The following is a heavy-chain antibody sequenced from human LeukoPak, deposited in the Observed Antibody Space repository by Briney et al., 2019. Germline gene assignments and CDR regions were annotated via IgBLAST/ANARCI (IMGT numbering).Heavy chain of an antibody. V-gene: IGHV3-23*01. Sequence: GGSLRLSCAASGFTFSSYAMSWVRQAPGKGLEWVSAISGSSGSTYYADSVKGRFTISRDNSKNTLYLQMNSLRAEDTAVYYCAKPPKHDILTGSLRGDAFDIWGQGTMVTVSS. J-gene: IGHJ3*02. CDR3: AKPPKHDILTGSLRGDAFDI. CDR2: ISGSSGST. D-gene: IGHD3-9*01. CDR1: GFTFSSYA.